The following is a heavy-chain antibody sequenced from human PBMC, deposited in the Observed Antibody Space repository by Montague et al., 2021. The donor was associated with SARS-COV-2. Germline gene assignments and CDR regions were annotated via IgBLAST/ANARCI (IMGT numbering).Heavy chain of an antibody. Sequence: SESLSLTCTVSGGSISYGGYFWNWIRQHPGKGLEWIACIYYSGSTYYNPSLKSRVTTSVDTSMNQFSLKLSSVTAADTAVYYCARQPLTTMIQVVSTQPRRDFDLWGRGTLVTVSS. CDR3: ARQPLTTMIQVVSTQPRRDFDL. J-gene: IGHJ2*01. D-gene: IGHD3-22*01. CDR1: GGSISYGGYF. V-gene: IGHV4-39*01. CDR2: IYYSGST.